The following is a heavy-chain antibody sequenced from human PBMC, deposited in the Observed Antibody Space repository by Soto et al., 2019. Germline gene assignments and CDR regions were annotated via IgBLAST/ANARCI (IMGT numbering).Heavy chain of an antibody. CDR1: GLTVSSND. J-gene: IGHJ6*02. CDR2: IYSGGSK. V-gene: IGHV3-53*01. Sequence: EVQLVEAGGCLIQPGGSLRLSCAASGLTVSSNDMSWVRQSPGNGLEWVSVIYSGGSKHDADSVKGRFTISRDNSKNMVYLQMNSLRVDDKAVYFCASSSRKDYNFGMDAWGQGTTVIVSS. CDR3: ASSSRKDYNFGMDA. D-gene: IGHD1-20*01.